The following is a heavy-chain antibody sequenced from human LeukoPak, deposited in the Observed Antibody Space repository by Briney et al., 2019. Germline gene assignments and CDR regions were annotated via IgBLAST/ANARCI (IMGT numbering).Heavy chain of an antibody. J-gene: IGHJ5*02. CDR2: FDPEDGET. V-gene: IGHV1-24*01. CDR1: GYTLTELS. Sequence: AASVKVSCKVSGYTLTELSMHWVRQAPGKGLEWMGGFDPEDGETIYAQKFQGRVTMTEDTSTDTAYMELRSLRSDDTAVYYCARTFKLEGDWFDPWGQGTLITVSS. CDR3: ARTFKLEGDWFDP. D-gene: IGHD1-1*01.